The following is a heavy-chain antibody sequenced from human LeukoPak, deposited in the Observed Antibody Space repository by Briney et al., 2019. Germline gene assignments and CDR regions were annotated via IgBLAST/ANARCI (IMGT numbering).Heavy chain of an antibody. CDR3: ARDPFPRYNWNDLSAPFDI. Sequence: SGGSLRLSCAASGLSITDYYMSWIRQAPGGGLQWIAYISSVTSAIHYANSMKGRFTMSRDNAKNSVYLQMNSLRAEDTAVNYCARDPFPRYNWNDLSAPFDIWGQGTMVTVSS. J-gene: IGHJ3*02. V-gene: IGHV3-11*04. CDR1: GLSITDYY. D-gene: IGHD1-1*01. CDR2: ISSVTSAI.